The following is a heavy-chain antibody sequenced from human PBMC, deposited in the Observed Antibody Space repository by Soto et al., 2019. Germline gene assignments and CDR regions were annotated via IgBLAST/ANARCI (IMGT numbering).Heavy chain of an antibody. CDR1: GGSISSGDYY. V-gene: IGHV4-30-4*01. J-gene: IGHJ3*02. Sequence: LCGGSISSGDYYWSWIRQPPGKGLEWIGYIYYSGSTYYNPSLKSRVTISVDTSKNQFSLKLSSVTAADTAVYYCARERAKVWELLAFDIWGQGTMVTVSS. CDR2: IYYSGST. CDR3: ARERAKVWELLAFDI. D-gene: IGHD1-26*01.